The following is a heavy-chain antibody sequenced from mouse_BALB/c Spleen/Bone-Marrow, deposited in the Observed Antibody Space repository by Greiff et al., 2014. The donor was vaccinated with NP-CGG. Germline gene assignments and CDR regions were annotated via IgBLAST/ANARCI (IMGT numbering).Heavy chain of an antibody. CDR2: ISSGGST. D-gene: IGHD2-10*02. Sequence: EVKLVESGGGLVKPGGSLKLSCAASGFTFSSYAMYWVRQTPEKRLEWVASISSGGSTYYPDSVKGRFTISRDNARNILYLQMSSLRSEDTAMYYCAKRGAYGNFWFAYWGQGTLVTVSA. V-gene: IGHV5-6-5*01. CDR3: AKRGAYGNFWFAY. CDR1: GFTFSSYA. J-gene: IGHJ3*01.